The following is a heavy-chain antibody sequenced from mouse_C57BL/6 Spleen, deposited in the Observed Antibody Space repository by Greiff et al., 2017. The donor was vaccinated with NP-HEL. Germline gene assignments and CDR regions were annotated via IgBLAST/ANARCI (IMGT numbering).Heavy chain of an antibody. J-gene: IGHJ4*01. V-gene: IGHV1-64*01. CDR3: ARHDYDVGAMDY. CDR2: IHPNSGST. D-gene: IGHD2-4*01. CDR1: GYTFTSYW. Sequence: VQLQQSGAELVKPGASVKLSCKASGYTFTSYWMHWVKQRPGQGLEWIGMIHPNSGSTNYNEKFKSKATLTVDKSSSTAYMQLSSLTSEDSAVYYCARHDYDVGAMDYWGQGTSVTVSS.